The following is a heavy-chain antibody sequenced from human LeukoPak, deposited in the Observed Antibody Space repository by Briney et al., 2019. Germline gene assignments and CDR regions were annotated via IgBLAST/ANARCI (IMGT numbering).Heavy chain of an antibody. Sequence: GGSLRLSCEASGVTFSSYVMSWVRQAPGKGPEWVSGISGSGGGTYYADFVKGRFAISRDNSKNTLYLQMNSLRAEDSAVYYCVQEGPRGLAFDVWGQGTKVTVSS. V-gene: IGHV3-23*01. CDR2: ISGSGGGT. J-gene: IGHJ3*01. CDR3: VQEGPRGLAFDV. CDR1: GVTFSSYV.